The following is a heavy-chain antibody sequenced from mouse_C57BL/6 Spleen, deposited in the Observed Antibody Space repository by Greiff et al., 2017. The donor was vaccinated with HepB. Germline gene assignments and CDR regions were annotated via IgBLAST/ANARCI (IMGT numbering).Heavy chain of an antibody. V-gene: IGHV5-2*01. CDR3: ASHYYGSSPYYFDY. D-gene: IGHD1-1*01. Sequence: EVKLVESGGGLVQPGESLKLSCESNEYEFPSHDMSWVRKTPEKRLELVAAINSDGGSTYYPDTMERRFIIARDNTKKTLYLQMSSLRSEDTALYYCASHYYGSSPYYFDYWGQGTTLTVSS. J-gene: IGHJ2*01. CDR2: INSDGGST. CDR1: EYEFPSHD.